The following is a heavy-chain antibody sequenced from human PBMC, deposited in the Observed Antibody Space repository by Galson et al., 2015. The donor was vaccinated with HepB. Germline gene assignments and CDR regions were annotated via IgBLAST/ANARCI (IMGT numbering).Heavy chain of an antibody. CDR1: GFTFSSYG. Sequence: SLRLSCAASGFTFSSYGMHWVRQAPGKGLEWVAVISYDGSNKYYADSVKGRFTISRDNSKNTLYLQMNSLRAEDTAVYYCARVYSRHGMDVWGQGTTVTVSS. D-gene: IGHD6-13*01. CDR2: ISYDGSNK. J-gene: IGHJ6*02. V-gene: IGHV3-30*03. CDR3: ARVYSRHGMDV.